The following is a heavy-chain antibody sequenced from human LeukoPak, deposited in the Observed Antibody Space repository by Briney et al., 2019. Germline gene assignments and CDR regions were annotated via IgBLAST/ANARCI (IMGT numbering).Heavy chain of an antibody. CDR1: GYTFTGYY. Sequence: GASVKVSCKASGYTFTGYYMHWVRQAPGQGLEWMGGIIPIFGTANYAQKFQGRVTITADESTSTAYMELSSLRSEDTAVYYCAREGCSSTSCFNWFDPWGQGTLVTVSS. J-gene: IGHJ5*02. D-gene: IGHD2-2*01. CDR3: AREGCSSTSCFNWFDP. V-gene: IGHV1-69*13. CDR2: IIPIFGTA.